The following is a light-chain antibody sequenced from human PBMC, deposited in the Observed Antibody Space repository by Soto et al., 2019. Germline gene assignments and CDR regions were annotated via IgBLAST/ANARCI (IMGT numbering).Light chain of an antibody. J-gene: IGLJ1*01. V-gene: IGLV2-18*02. CDR2: EVS. CDR3: TSFTSSTTYV. CDR1: SSDVGSYNR. Sequence: QSALTQPPSVSGSPGQSVAVSCTGTSSDVGSYNRVSWYQQPPGTAPKLIIYEVSNRPSGVPDRFSGSKSGNTASLTISGLQAEDEADYYCTSFTSSTTYVFGTGTSSPS.